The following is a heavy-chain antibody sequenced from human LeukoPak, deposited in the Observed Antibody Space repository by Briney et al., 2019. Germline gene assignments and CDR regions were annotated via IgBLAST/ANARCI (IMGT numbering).Heavy chain of an antibody. CDR2: IIADADDT. Sequence: GGSLRLSCAASGFTFGNYATSWVRQAPGKGLEWVSGIIADADDTYYADSVKGRFTISRDHSKNTLHLQMNSLRAEDAAIYYCARDGTTTRYNWFDSWSQGTLVTVSS. CDR3: ARDGTTTRYNWFDS. J-gene: IGHJ5*01. D-gene: IGHD1-7*01. CDR1: GFTFGNYA. V-gene: IGHV3-23*01.